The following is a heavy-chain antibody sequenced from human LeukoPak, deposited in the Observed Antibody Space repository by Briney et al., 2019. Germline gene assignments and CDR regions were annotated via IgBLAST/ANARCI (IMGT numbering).Heavy chain of an antibody. Sequence: PGGSLRLSCAASGFTFSSNWMSWVRQAPGKGLEWVASIKEDGSDKYYVDSVKGRFTISRDNAKNSVYLHMNSLRAEDTAVYYCARRIITPGKYFDFWGQGTLVTVSS. J-gene: IGHJ4*02. D-gene: IGHD3-10*01. CDR3: ARRIITPGKYFDF. V-gene: IGHV3-7*01. CDR1: GFTFSSNW. CDR2: IKEDGSDK.